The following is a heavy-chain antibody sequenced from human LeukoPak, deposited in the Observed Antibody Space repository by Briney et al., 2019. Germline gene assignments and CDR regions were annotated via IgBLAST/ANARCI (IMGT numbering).Heavy chain of an antibody. CDR2: IRYSGSA. Sequence: SETLSLTCTVSGDSISSYYWSWIRQPPGKGLEWIGYIRYSGSANYNPSLRSRVTISIDTSKNQFSLKLRSVTAADTAVYHCARLVYDSRGYYFDYWGLGTLVTVSS. V-gene: IGHV4-59*08. D-gene: IGHD3-22*01. CDR3: ARLVYDSRGYYFDY. CDR1: GDSISSYY. J-gene: IGHJ4*02.